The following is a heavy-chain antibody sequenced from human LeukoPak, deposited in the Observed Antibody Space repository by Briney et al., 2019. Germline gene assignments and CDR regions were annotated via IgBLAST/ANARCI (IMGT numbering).Heavy chain of an antibody. CDR3: ARDLYCSSTSCYEAKTGDY. CDR1: GYTFTGYY. J-gene: IGHJ4*02. CDR2: INPNSGGT. D-gene: IGHD2-2*01. Sequence: ASVKVSCKASGYTFTGYYMHWVRQAPGQGLEWMGWINPNSGGTNYAQKFQGRVTMTRDTSISTAYMELSRPRSDDTAVYYCARDLYCSSTSCYEAKTGDYWGQGTLVTVSS. V-gene: IGHV1-2*02.